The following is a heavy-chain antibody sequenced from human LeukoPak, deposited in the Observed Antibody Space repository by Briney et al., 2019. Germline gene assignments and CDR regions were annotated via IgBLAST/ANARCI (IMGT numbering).Heavy chain of an antibody. CDR3: ARSTAGEGPTYNWFDP. CDR1: GGSISSSGYY. D-gene: IGHD2-2*01. V-gene: IGHV4-39*01. J-gene: IGHJ5*02. CDR2: IYYSGST. Sequence: PSETLSLTCTVSGGSISSSGYYWGWVRRPPGKGLEWIGNIYYSGSTYYSPSLKGRVTLSVDTSKNQLSLKLSSVTAADTAVYYCARSTAGEGPTYNWFDPWGQGTLVTVSS.